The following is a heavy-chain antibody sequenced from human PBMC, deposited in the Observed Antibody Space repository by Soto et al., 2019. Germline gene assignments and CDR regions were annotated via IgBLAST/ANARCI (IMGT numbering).Heavy chain of an antibody. CDR2: ISYDGSNK. D-gene: IGHD1-1*01. V-gene: IGHV3-30*18. CDR1: GFTFSSYG. J-gene: IGHJ4*02. Sequence: HPGGSLRLSCAASGFTFSSYGMHWVRQAPGKGLEWVAVISYDGSNKYYADSVKGRFTISRDNSKNTLYPQMNSLRAEDTAVYYCAKGPEAWNDAPFDYWGQGTLVTVSS. CDR3: AKGPEAWNDAPFDY.